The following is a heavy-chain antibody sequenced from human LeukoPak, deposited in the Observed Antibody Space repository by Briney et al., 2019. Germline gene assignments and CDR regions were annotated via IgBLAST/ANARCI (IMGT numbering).Heavy chain of an antibody. V-gene: IGHV4-34*01. J-gene: IGHJ4*02. CDR2: INHSGST. D-gene: IGHD3-3*01. CDR3: ARQALYDFWSGYLGYFDY. Sequence: SKTLSLTCAVYGGSFSGYYWSWIRQPPGKGLEWIGEINHSGSTNYNPSLKSRVTISVDTSKNQFSLKLSSVTAADTAVYYCARQALYDFWSGYLGYFDYWGQGTLVTVSS. CDR1: GGSFSGYY.